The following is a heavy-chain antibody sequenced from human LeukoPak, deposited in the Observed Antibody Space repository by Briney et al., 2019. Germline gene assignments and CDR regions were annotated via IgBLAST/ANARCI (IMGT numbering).Heavy chain of an antibody. V-gene: IGHV4-59*01. J-gene: IGHJ4*02. CDR3: ARDTLALDY. CDR1: GGFISSYY. CDR2: IYYIGGT. Sequence: SQSLSLTCTVSGGFISSYYWSWIRQPPGKGLEWIGYIYYIGGTTYKPSLKARSTLPVATPRNQFFLKLRALTPTATAYYYCARDTLALDYWGQGNLVTVSA.